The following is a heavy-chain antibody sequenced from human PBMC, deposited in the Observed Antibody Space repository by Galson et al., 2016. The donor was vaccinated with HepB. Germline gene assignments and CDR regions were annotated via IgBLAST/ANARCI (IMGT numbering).Heavy chain of an antibody. CDR1: GFTFSSYG. V-gene: IGHV3-33*01. CDR3: ARNSVRYGSNSLYGMDV. Sequence: SLRLSCAASGFTFSSYGMHWVRQAPGKGLEWVAVIWYDGSNKYYADSVKGRFTISRDNSKNTLFLQMNSLRTEDTAVYYCARNSVRYGSNSLYGMDVWGQGTTVTL. J-gene: IGHJ6*02. CDR2: IWYDGSNK. D-gene: IGHD4-23*01.